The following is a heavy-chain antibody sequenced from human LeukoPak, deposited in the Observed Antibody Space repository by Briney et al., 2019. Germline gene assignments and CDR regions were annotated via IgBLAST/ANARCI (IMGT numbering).Heavy chain of an antibody. CDR1: GFTFSSYS. V-gene: IGHV3-21*01. J-gene: IGHJ4*02. CDR3: ARASPISRGFDY. Sequence: PGGSLRLSCAASGFTFSSYSMNWVRQAPGKGPEWVSSISSRSSYIYYADSVKGRFTISRDNAKNSLYLQMNSLRAEDTAVYYCARASPISRGFDYWGQGTLVTVSS. D-gene: IGHD1-14*01. CDR2: ISSRSSYI.